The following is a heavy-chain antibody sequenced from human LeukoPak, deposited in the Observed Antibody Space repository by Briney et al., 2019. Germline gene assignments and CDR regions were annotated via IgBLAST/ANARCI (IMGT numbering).Heavy chain of an antibody. J-gene: IGHJ4*02. CDR2: IKQDGSKK. V-gene: IGHV3-7*03. Sequence: PGGSLRLSCVASGFPFSSYWMTWVHQAPGKGLEWVANIKQDGSKKSYVDSVKGRFTISRDNSKNTLFLQMNSLRAEDTAVYYCAREAPNYFDYWGQGTLVTVPS. CDR3: AREAPNYFDY. CDR1: GFPFSSYW.